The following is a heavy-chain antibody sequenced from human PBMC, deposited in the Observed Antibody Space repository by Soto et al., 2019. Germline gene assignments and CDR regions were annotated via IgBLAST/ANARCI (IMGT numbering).Heavy chain of an antibody. CDR3: AKVSTTHTFGPLDP. D-gene: IGHD1-1*01. V-gene: IGHV3-9*01. J-gene: IGHJ5*02. CDR1: GFTFDDYG. CDR2: ISWNSGSI. Sequence: EVQLVESGGGLVQPGRSVRLSCAASGFTFDDYGMHWVRQAPGKGLEWVSGISWNSGSIGYADSVKGRFIISRDNAKNSLYLQMNNLRPEDTAFYFCAKVSTTHTFGPLDPWSQGTLVTVSS.